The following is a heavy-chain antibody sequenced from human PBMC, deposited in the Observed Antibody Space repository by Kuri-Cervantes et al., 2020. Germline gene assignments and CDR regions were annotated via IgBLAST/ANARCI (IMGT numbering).Heavy chain of an antibody. J-gene: IGHJ6*02. CDR2: IYSGGST. V-gene: IGHV3-66*01. D-gene: IGHD3-3*01. CDR3: ASGPPYDFWSGYYYYYYGMDV. Sequence: GESLKISCAASGFTFSNYAMSWVRQAPGKGLEWVSVIYSGGSTYYADSVKGRFTISRDNSKNTLYLQMNSLRAEDTAVYYCASGPPYDFWSGYYYYYYGMDVWGQGTTVTVSS. CDR1: GFTFSNYA.